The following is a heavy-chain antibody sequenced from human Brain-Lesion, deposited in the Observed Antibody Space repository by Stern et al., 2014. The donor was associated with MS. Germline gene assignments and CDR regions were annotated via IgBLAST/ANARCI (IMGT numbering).Heavy chain of an antibody. J-gene: IGHJ6*02. V-gene: IGHV3-33*06. CDR2: IWLVGTKK. CDR3: AKDKKDSSGWNLSFYGMDV. Sequence: QVQLVESGAGVMQPGSSLRLSCTVSGFTFRCDCINWVRQAPGKGLEWLAGIWLVGTKKIYIESVKGRFTISRDNSKNTLSLQMTSLRAEDTAVYYCAKDKKDSSGWNLSFYGMDVWGQGTTVIVSS. CDR1: GFTFRCDC. D-gene: IGHD6-19*01.